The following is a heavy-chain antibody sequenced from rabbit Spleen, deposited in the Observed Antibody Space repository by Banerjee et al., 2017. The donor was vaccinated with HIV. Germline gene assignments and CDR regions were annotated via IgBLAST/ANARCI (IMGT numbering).Heavy chain of an antibody. J-gene: IGHJ4*01. Sequence: QSLEESGGDLVKPGASLTLTCKASGFSFSSYYYMCWVRQAPGKGLELIACIYTTSGSTWYASWLNGRFTISRSTSLSTVDLKMTSLTAADTATYFCARGAYASSSNYDGYYFILWGPGTLVTVS. D-gene: IGHD8-1*01. CDR2: IYTTSGST. CDR1: GFSFSSYYY. CDR3: ARGAYASSSNYDGYYFIL. V-gene: IGHV1S43*01.